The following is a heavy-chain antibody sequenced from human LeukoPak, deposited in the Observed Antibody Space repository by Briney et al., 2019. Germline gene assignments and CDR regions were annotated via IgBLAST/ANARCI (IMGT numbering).Heavy chain of an antibody. CDR1: GFTFDDYG. CDR3: AGVYSGSFSPFDY. J-gene: IGHJ4*02. CDR2: INWNGGIT. V-gene: IGHV3-20*04. D-gene: IGHD1-26*01. Sequence: PGGSLRLSCAASGFTFDDYGMNWVRQAPGKGLEWGSSINWNGGITGYADSLKGRFTISRDNGKNSRHRQMNSLRAEDKALDYCAGVYSGSFSPFDYWGQGTLVTVSS.